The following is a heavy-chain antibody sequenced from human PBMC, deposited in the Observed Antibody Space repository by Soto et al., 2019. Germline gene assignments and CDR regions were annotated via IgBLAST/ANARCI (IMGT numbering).Heavy chain of an antibody. D-gene: IGHD3-10*01. Sequence: QVQLQESGPGLVKPSQTLSLTCTVSGGSISSGDYYWSWIRQPPGKGLEWIGYIYYSGSTYYNPCLQSRVTLSVDTSKNQFSLKLSSVTAAGTAVYYCPRVGGFGATTIDYWGQGTLVTVSS. V-gene: IGHV4-30-4*01. CDR1: GGSISSGDYY. J-gene: IGHJ4*02. CDR2: IYYSGST. CDR3: PRVGGFGATTIDY.